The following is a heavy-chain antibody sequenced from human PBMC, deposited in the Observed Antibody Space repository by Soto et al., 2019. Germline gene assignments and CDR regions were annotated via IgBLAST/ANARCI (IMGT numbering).Heavy chain of an antibody. CDR3: ARDRPDDSNEYYYYYGMDV. D-gene: IGHD3-22*01. V-gene: IGHV1-3*01. J-gene: IGHJ6*02. Sequence: ASVKVSCKASGYTFTSYAMHWVRQAPGQRLEWMGWINAGNGNTKYSQKFQGRVTITADKSTSTAYMELSSLRSEDTAVYYCARDRPDDSNEYYYYYGMDVWGQGTTVTVSS. CDR2: INAGNGNT. CDR1: GYTFTSYA.